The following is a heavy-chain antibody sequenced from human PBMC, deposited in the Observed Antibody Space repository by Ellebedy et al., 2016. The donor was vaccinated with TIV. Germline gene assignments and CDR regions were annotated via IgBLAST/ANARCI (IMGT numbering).Heavy chain of an antibody. D-gene: IGHD3-9*01. CDR3: ARQGMARFFDWTFDY. CDR1: GGSISSYY. Sequence: MPSETLSLTCSVSGGSISSYYWSWIRQPPGKGLEWIGYIPYSGVSDYNPSLASRVTLSLDTSTNPFSLRLTSVTATDSAIYYCARQGMARFFDWTFDYWGQGTLVTVSS. CDR2: IPYSGVS. V-gene: IGHV4-59*08. J-gene: IGHJ4*02.